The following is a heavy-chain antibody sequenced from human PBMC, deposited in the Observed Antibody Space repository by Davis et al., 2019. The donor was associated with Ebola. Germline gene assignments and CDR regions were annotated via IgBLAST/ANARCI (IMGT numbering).Heavy chain of an antibody. D-gene: IGHD6-19*01. Sequence: PGGSLRLSCAASGFTFSSYSMNWVRQAPGKGLEWVSSISSSSSYIYYADSVKGRFTISRDNAKNSLYLQMNSLRAEDTAVYYCARWPSSGWRNDAFDIWGQGTMVTVSS. J-gene: IGHJ3*02. CDR2: ISSSSSYI. V-gene: IGHV3-21*01. CDR1: GFTFSSYS. CDR3: ARWPSSGWRNDAFDI.